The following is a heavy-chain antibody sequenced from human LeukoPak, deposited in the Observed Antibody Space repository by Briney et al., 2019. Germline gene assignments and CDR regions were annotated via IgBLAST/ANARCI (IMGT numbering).Heavy chain of an antibody. J-gene: IGHJ3*01. CDR3: ASRRGSFDAFDV. D-gene: IGHD3-10*01. CDR1: GGSISSSNYY. V-gene: IGHV4-39*01. Sequence: SETLSVTCTVSGGSISSSNYYWGWIRQPPVKGLEWIGSIYYSGSTYYNPSLKSRVTISVDTSKNQFSLKLSSVSAADTAVYYCASRRGSFDAFDVWGQGTMVTVSS. CDR2: IYYSGST.